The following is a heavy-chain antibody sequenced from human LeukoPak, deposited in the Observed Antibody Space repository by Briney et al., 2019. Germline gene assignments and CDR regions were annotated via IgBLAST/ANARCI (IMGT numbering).Heavy chain of an antibody. CDR3: ARLSKGRFFDYVFDF. J-gene: IGHJ4*02. D-gene: IGHD3-9*01. CDR2: IYYTGST. Sequence: SETLSLTCTVSGDSVSDTIYYWGWIRQPPGQGLQWIGNIYYTGSTYYHPSLRSRVTMSVDTSKNQFSLKMSSVTAADTAVYYCARLSKGRFFDYVFDFWGQGTLLTVSS. CDR1: GDSVSDTIYY. V-gene: IGHV4-39*01.